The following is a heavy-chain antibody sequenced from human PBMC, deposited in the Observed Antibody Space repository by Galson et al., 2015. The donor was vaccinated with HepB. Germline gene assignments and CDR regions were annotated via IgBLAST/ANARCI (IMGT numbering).Heavy chain of an antibody. CDR3: ARYSSTMAFDY. D-gene: IGHD2-2*01. V-gene: IGHV1-46*01. CDR1: GYTFTSYY. J-gene: IGHJ4*02. CDR2: INPSGDSA. Sequence: SVKVSCKASGYTFTSYYMFWVRQAPGQGLEWMGLINPSGDSATYSQKFQGTVTMTRDTSTSTVYMELSSLRSEDTVVYYCARYSSTMAFDYWGQGTLVTVSS.